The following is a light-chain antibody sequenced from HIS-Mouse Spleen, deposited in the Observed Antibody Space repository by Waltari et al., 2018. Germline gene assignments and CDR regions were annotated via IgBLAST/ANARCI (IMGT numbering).Light chain of an antibody. J-gene: IGLJ3*02. Sequence: QSVLTQPPSASGTPGQRVPISCSGSSPNTGSNYVYWYQQLPGTAPKLLIYRNNQRPSGVPDRFSGSKSGTSASLAISGLRSEDEADYYCAAWDDSLSGPVFGGGTKLTVL. CDR1: SPNTGSNY. V-gene: IGLV1-47*01. CDR2: RNN. CDR3: AAWDDSLSGPV.